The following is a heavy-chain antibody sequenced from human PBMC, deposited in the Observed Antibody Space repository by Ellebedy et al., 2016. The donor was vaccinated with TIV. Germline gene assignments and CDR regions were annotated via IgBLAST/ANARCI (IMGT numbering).Heavy chain of an antibody. V-gene: IGHV3-23*01. CDR3: AKKKRGGRATPIDY. CDR2: MSGSGGRT. Sequence: GESLKISXAASGFTFSTYSMNWVRQAPGKGLEWVSVMSGSGGRTYYADSVKGRFTISRDNSKNTLSLQLNSLRAEDTAIYYCAKKKRGGRATPIDYWGQGTLVTVSS. CDR1: GFTFSTYS. J-gene: IGHJ4*02. D-gene: IGHD1-26*01.